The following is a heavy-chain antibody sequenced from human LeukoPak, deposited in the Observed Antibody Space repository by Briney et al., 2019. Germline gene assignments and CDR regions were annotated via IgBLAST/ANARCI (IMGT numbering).Heavy chain of an antibody. CDR2: ISSSSSYI. D-gene: IGHD2-2*01. V-gene: IGHV3-21*01. J-gene: IGHJ6*03. CDR1: GFTFSSYS. CDR3: ASSGYCSSTSCYDWGDYYYMDV. Sequence: PGGSLRLSCAASGFTFSSYSMNWVRQAPGKGLEWVSSISSSSSYIYYADSVKGRFTISRDNAKNSLYLQMNSLRAEDTAVYYCASSGYCSSTSCYDWGDYYYMDVWGKGTTVTVSS.